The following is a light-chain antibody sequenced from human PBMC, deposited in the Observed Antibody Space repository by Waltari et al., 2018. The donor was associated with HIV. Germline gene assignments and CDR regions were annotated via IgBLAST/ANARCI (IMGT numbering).Light chain of an antibody. CDR1: SSNIGAGYH. CDR3: QSHDSSLSGYV. CDR2: GNS. V-gene: IGLV1-40*01. J-gene: IGLJ1*01. Sequence: QSVLTQPPSVSGAPGQRVTISCTGSSSNIGAGYHVHWYQQLPGTAPKLLIYGNSNRPSGVPYRFSGSKSRTSASLAITGLQAEDEADYHCQSHDSSLSGYVFGTGTKVTVL.